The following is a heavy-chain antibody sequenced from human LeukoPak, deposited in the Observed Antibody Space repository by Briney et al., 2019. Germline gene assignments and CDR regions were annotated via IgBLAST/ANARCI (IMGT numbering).Heavy chain of an antibody. V-gene: IGHV4-39*01. D-gene: IGHD1-14*01. CDR2: IYYSGST. Sequence: SETLSLTCTVSGGSISSSSYYWGWIRQPPGKGLEWIGSIYYSGSTYYNPSLKSRVTVSVDTSKNQFSLKLSSVTAADTAVYYCARLVRTEGNWGQGTLVTVSS. CDR1: GGSISSSSYY. CDR3: ARLVRTEGN. J-gene: IGHJ4*02.